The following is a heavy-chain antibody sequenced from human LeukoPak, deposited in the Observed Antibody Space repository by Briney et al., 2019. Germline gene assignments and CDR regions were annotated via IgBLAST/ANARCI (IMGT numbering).Heavy chain of an antibody. V-gene: IGHV1-18*01. Sequence: ASVKVSCKASGYTFTSYGISWVRQAPGQGLESMGWISSYNGNTNYAQKFQGRVTMTTDTLTSTAYMELRSLRSDDTAVYYCARDNSLYSYGYSWGQGTLVTVSS. CDR2: ISSYNGNT. CDR1: GYTFTSYG. CDR3: ARDNSLYSYGYS. D-gene: IGHD5-18*01. J-gene: IGHJ4*02.